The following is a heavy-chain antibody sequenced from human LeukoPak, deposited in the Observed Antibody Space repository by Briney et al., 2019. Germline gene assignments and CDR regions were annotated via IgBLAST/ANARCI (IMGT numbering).Heavy chain of an antibody. CDR2: IIPIFGTA. D-gene: IGHD2-15*01. CDR1: GGTFISYS. V-gene: IGHV1-69*01. Sequence: SVKVSCKASGGTFISYSISWVRQAPGQGREWMGGIIPIFGTANYAQKFQGRVTITADESTSTAYMELSSLRSEDTAVYYCARSTSGGSWLWGYWGQGTLVTVSS. CDR3: ARSTSGGSWLWGY. J-gene: IGHJ4*02.